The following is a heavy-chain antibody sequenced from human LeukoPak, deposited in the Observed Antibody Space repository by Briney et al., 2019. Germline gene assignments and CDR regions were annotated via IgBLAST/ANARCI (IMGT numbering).Heavy chain of an antibody. D-gene: IGHD2-2*01. CDR1: GFTFSSYA. CDR3: VKVAVQAQVVPAAIFFDY. CDR2: ISGSGGST. Sequence: GGSLRLSCAASGFTFSSYAMSWVRQAPGKGLEWVSAISGSGGSTYYADSVKGRFTISRDNSKNTLYLQMNSLRAEDTAVYYCVKVAVQAQVVPAAIFFDYWGQGTLVTVSS. J-gene: IGHJ4*02. V-gene: IGHV3-23*01.